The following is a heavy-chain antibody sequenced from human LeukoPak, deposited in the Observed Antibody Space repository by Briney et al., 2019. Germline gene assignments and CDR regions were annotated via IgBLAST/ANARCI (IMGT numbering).Heavy chain of an antibody. V-gene: IGHV1-2*02. CDR2: INPNSGGT. Sequence: ASVKVSCKASGYTFTGYYMHWVRQAPGQGLEWMGWINPNSGGTNYAQKFQGRVTMTRDTSISTAYMELSRLRSDDTAVYYRARNVDTAIYYYYYYMDVWGKGTTVTVS. CDR1: GYTFTGYY. J-gene: IGHJ6*03. CDR3: ARNVDTAIYYYYYYMDV. D-gene: IGHD5-18*01.